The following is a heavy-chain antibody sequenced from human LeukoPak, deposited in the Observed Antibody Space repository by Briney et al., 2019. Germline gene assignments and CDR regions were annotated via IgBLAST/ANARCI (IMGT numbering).Heavy chain of an antibody. CDR1: GGTFSSYA. V-gene: IGHV1-69*05. D-gene: IGHD3-22*01. CDR2: IIPSFGTA. CDR3: EVKGLYRLRYYGWFAY. Sequence: ASVKVSCKASGGTFSSYAISWVRQAPGQGLEWMGGIIPSFGTANYAQKFQGRVTITTDEFTSTAYIKVSSLRSEETAVYYGEVKGLYRLRYYGWFAYWGQGTLVIVSS. J-gene: IGHJ4*02.